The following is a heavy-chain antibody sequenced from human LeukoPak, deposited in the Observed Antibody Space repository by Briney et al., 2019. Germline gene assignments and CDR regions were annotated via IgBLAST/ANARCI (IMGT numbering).Heavy chain of an antibody. V-gene: IGHV3-23*01. CDR2: ISGAINST. CDR1: GFTFRNHA. Sequence: GGSLRLSCAASGFTFRNHAMTWVRRAPGKGLEWVSAISGAINSTYYVDSVKGRFTISRDNSKNTLYLQMNSLRVEDTAIYYCVKGGQLGYWGQGTLVTVSS. D-gene: IGHD6-6*01. J-gene: IGHJ4*02. CDR3: VKGGQLGY.